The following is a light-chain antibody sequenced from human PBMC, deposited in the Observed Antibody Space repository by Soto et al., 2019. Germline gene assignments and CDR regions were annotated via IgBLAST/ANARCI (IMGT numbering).Light chain of an antibody. CDR2: GAS. J-gene: IGKJ4*01. CDR3: QQYNNWPLT. CDR1: QSVSNNY. V-gene: IGKV3-20*01. Sequence: EIVLTQSPGTLSLSPGERSTLSCSSSQSVSNNYLAWYQQKPGQAPRLLIYGASNRATGIPDRFSGSGSGTDFTLTISRLEPEEFAVYHCQQYNNWPLTFGGGTKVDI.